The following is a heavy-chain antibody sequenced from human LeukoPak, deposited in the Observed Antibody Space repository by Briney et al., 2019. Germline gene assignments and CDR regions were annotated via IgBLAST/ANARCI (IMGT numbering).Heavy chain of an antibody. Sequence: SVKVSCKASGGTFSSDAISWVRQAPGQGGEWMGRIIPLLGIANYAQKFQGRVTITADKSTSTAYMDLRTLRSEDTAVYYSARTYYYDSSGYSPFEYWGQGTLVTVPS. J-gene: IGHJ4*02. CDR1: GGTFSSDA. V-gene: IGHV1-69*04. CDR3: ARTYYYDSSGYSPFEY. D-gene: IGHD3-22*01. CDR2: IIPLLGIA.